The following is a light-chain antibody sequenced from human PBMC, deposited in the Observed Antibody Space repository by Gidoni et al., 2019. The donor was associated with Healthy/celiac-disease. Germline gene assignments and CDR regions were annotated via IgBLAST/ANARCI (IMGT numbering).Light chain of an antibody. Sequence: QPVLTPSSSASASLGSSVKLTCTLSSGHSSYIIAWHQQQPGKAPRYLMKLEGSGSYNKGSGVPDRFSGSSSGADRYLTISNLQSEDEADYYCETWDSNTLVVFGGGTKLTVL. CDR2: LEGSGSY. V-gene: IGLV4-60*03. CDR3: ETWDSNTLVV. CDR1: SGHSSYI. J-gene: IGLJ2*01.